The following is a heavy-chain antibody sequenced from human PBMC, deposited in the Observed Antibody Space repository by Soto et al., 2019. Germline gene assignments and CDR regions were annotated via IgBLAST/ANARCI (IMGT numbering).Heavy chain of an antibody. CDR2: INHSGST. CDR1: GGSFIGYY. Sequence: SETLSLTCAVYGGSFIGYYCICIRHPPGKWREWIVEINHSGSTNYNPSLKSRVTISVDTSKNQFSLKLSSVTAADTAVYYCARGGGYSYAAIDYWGQGTLVTVSS. D-gene: IGHD5-18*01. CDR3: ARGGGYSYAAIDY. V-gene: IGHV4-34*01. J-gene: IGHJ4*02.